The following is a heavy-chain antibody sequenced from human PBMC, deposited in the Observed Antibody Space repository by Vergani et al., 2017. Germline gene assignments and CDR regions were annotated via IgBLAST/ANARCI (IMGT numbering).Heavy chain of an antibody. J-gene: IGHJ4*02. CDR1: GGTFSSYD. V-gene: IGHV1-69*14. CDR2: IIAIFGIT. D-gene: IGHD6-19*01. CDR3: ARGGVYGSGWYLFDY. Sequence: QVDLLQSGAEVKKRGSSVKVSCKASGGTFSSYDLSGVRQAPGHGLEWMGGIIAIFGITNYAQKFQGRVTITARKSTSTVYMELTSLRSDDTAVYYCARGGVYGSGWYLFDYWGQGTLVTVSP.